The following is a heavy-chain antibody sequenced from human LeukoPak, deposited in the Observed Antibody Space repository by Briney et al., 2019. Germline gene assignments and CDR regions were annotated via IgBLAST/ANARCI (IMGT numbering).Heavy chain of an antibody. J-gene: IGHJ4*02. CDR2: VYHSGST. CDR3: ALTLWLSLQPVFDY. V-gene: IGHV4-38-2*01. D-gene: IGHD3-22*01. CDR1: GYSISSGYY. Sequence: SETLSLTCAVSGYSISSGYYWGWIRPPPGKVLEWIGSVYHSGSTYSNPSLRSRVTISVDTSKNQFSLKLSSVTAADTAVYYCALTLWLSLQPVFDYWGQGILVTVSS.